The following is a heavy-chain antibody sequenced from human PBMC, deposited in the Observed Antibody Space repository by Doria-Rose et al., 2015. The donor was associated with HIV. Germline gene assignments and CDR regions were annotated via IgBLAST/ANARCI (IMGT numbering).Heavy chain of an antibody. CDR3: AKDVAYSYGYAVYYFDY. J-gene: IGHJ4*02. D-gene: IGHD5-18*01. CDR2: ISASGGSK. Sequence: VQLVQSGGGLVQPGGSLRLSCAASGFTFNNYAMSWVRQAPGKGLEWVSSISASGGSKYFADSMKGRFTISRDNLKNTLYLQMNSLRAEDTAVYYCAKDVAYSYGYAVYYFDYWGQGTLVTVSS. V-gene: IGHV3-23*04. CDR1: GFTFNNYA.